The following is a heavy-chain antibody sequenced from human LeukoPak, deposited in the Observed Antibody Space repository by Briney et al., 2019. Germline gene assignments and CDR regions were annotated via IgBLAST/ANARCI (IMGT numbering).Heavy chain of an antibody. D-gene: IGHD6-13*01. V-gene: IGHV1-2*02. Sequence: ASVKVSCKASGYTFTSYDINWVRQATGQGLEWMGWINPNSGGTNYAQKFQGRVTMTRDTSISTAYMELSRLRSDDTAMYYCARLAAAGNWCLDYWGQGTLVTVSS. CDR1: GYTFTSYD. CDR2: INPNSGGT. J-gene: IGHJ4*02. CDR3: ARLAAAGNWCLDY.